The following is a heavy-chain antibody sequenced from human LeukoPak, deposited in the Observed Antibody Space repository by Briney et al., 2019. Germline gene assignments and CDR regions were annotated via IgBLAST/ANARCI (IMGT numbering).Heavy chain of an antibody. J-gene: IGHJ4*02. CDR3: ARDSRVGSGWDFDY. V-gene: IGHV3-21*01. CDR2: ISSGSSYI. Sequence: PGGSLRLSCAASGFTFSSYSMNWVRQAPGKGLEWVSSISSGSSYIYYADSVKGRFTISRDNAKNSLYLQMNSLRAEDTAVYYCARDSRVGSGWDFDYWGQGTLVTVSS. D-gene: IGHD6-19*01. CDR1: GFTFSSYS.